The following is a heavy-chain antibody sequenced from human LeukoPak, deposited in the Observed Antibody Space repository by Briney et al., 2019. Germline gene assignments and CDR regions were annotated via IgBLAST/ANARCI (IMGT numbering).Heavy chain of an antibody. CDR3: ARAHTPGIAVAADDAFDI. V-gene: IGHV3-7*03. CDR1: GFTFSSYW. J-gene: IGHJ3*02. CDR2: INQDGSEK. Sequence: PGGSLRLSCAASGFTFSSYWMSWVRQAPGKGLEWVANINQDGSEKYYVDSVKGRFTISRDNAKHSLYLQMNSLRAEDTAVYYCARAHTPGIAVAADDAFDIWGQGTMVTVSS. D-gene: IGHD6-19*01.